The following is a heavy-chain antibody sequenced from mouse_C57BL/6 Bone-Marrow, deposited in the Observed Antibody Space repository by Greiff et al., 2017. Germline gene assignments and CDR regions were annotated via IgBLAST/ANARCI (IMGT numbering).Heavy chain of an antibody. CDR2: THPNSGST. CDR3: ARKVDFGPGVYFDY. CDR1: GYTFTSYW. V-gene: IGHV1-64*01. Sequence: QVQLKQPGAELVKPGASVKLSCKASGYTFTSYWMHWVKQSPVQGLEWIGMTHPNSGSTNYNETFKSNATLTVDNSSSTAYMQLSSLTSDDASVYYWARKVDFGPGVYFDYWGQGTTLTVSS. J-gene: IGHJ2*01. D-gene: IGHD1-1*01.